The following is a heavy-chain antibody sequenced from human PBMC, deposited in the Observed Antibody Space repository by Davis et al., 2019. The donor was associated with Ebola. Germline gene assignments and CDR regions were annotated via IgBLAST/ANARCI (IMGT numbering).Heavy chain of an antibody. CDR3: ARDRYYYDSTAFDI. V-gene: IGHV1-69*06. Sequence: SVKVSCKASGGTFSSYAISWVRQAPGQGLEWMGGIIPIFGTANYAQKFQGRVTITADKSTSTAYMELSSLRSEDTAVYYCARDRYYYDSTAFDIWGQGTMVTVSS. CDR2: IIPIFGTA. CDR1: GGTFSSYA. D-gene: IGHD3-22*01. J-gene: IGHJ3*02.